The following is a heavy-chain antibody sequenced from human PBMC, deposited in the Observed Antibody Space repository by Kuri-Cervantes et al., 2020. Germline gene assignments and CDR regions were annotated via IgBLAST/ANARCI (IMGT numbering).Heavy chain of an antibody. V-gene: IGHV1-8*01. CDR1: GYTFTSYD. CDR2: MNPNSGNT. CDR3: ATGPAYCSSTSCLSFDY. D-gene: IGHD2-2*01. Sequence: ASVKVSCKASGYTFTSYDINWVRQATGQGLEWMGWMNPNSGNTGYAQKFQGRVTMTRNTSISTAYMELSSLRSEDTAVYYCATGPAYCSSTSCLSFDYWGQGTLVTVSS. J-gene: IGHJ4*02.